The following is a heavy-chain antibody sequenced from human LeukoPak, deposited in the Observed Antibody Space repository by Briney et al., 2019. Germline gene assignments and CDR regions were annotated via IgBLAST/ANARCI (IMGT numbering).Heavy chain of an antibody. D-gene: IGHD6-19*01. CDR2: ISYDGSNK. CDR1: GFTFSSYG. CDR3: AKEDGSGWNWYFDL. V-gene: IGHV3-30*18. Sequence: GGSLRLSCAASGFTFSSYGMHWGRQAPGKGLEGGAVISYDGSNKYYADSVKGRFTISRDNSKNTLYLQMNSLRAEDTAVYYCAKEDGSGWNWYFDLWGRGTLVTVSS. J-gene: IGHJ2*01.